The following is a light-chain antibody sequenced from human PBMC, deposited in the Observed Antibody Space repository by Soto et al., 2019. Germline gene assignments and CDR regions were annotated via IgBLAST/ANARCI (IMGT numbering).Light chain of an antibody. CDR3: QQSYNTLFT. CDR1: QSISSY. V-gene: IGKV1-39*01. J-gene: IGKJ3*01. CDR2: AAS. Sequence: DIQMTQSPSSLSASVGDRVTITCRASQSISSYLNWYQQKPGKAPELLIYAASSLQSGVPSRFSGSGSGTDFTLTISSLQPEDFATYYCQQSYNTLFTFGPGTKVDI.